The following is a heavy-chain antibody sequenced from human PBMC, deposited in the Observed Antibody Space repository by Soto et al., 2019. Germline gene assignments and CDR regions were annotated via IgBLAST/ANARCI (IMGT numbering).Heavy chain of an antibody. CDR2: IYHSGST. Sequence: SDTLSLSCAVSGGSISSSNWWSWVRQPPGKGLEWIGEIYHSGSTNYNPSLKSRVTISVDKSKNQFSLKLSSVTAADTAVYYCARVESHYYDSSGYFDYWGQGTLVTVSS. CDR1: GGSISSSNW. V-gene: IGHV4-4*02. J-gene: IGHJ4*02. CDR3: ARVESHYYDSSGYFDY. D-gene: IGHD3-22*01.